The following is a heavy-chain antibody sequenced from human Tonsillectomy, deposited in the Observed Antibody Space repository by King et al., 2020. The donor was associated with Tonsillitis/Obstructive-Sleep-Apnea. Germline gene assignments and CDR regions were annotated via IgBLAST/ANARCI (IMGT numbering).Heavy chain of an antibody. D-gene: IGHD5-18*01. CDR2: INPSGGST. Sequence: QLVQSGPEVKKPGASVKVSCKASGYTFTSFYIHWVRQAPGQGLEWVGIINPSGGSTSHEQNFQGRVTMDRDTSTITVYMEVSSLRSEDTAVFFCARDSNPTWIHLWEGIWFDPWGQGTLVTVSS. CDR1: GYTFTSFY. J-gene: IGHJ5*02. CDR3: ARDSNPTWIHLWEGIWFDP. V-gene: IGHV1-46*01.